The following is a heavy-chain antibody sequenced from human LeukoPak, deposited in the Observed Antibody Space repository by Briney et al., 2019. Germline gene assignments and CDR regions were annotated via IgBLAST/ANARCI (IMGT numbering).Heavy chain of an antibody. CDR1: GYTFTGHY. CDR3: ARDGERRTPAAAGNGEVNY. D-gene: IGHD6-13*01. V-gene: IGHV1-2*02. CDR2: INPNSGAT. Sequence: ASVKVSCKASGYTFTGHYIHWMRQAPGQGLEWMGWINPNSGATYYAQMFQGRVTMTRDTSISTAYMELSSLRSDDTAVYYCARDGERRTPAAAGNGEVNYWGQGTLVTVSS. J-gene: IGHJ4*02.